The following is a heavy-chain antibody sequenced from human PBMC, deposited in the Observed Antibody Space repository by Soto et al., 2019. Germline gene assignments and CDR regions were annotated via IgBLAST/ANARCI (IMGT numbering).Heavy chain of an antibody. D-gene: IGHD5-18*01. CDR1: RYTVTSSA. Sequence: ATSKLSCKASRYTVTSSAINWVRQATGQGLEWMGWMNPNSGNTGYSQKIQGRVTMNRNTSISTAYMELGSLRSEDTAVYYCAKTYRGYSYRELSYWGQGTLVTVSS. V-gene: IGHV1-8*01. CDR3: AKTYRGYSYRELSY. CDR2: MNPNSGNT. J-gene: IGHJ4*02.